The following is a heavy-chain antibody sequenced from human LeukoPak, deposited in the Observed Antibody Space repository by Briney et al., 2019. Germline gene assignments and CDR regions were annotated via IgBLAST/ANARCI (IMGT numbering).Heavy chain of an antibody. J-gene: IGHJ3*02. Sequence: SETLSLTCTVYGGSFSGYYWSWIRQPPGKGLEWIGEINHSGSTNYNPSLKSRVTISVDTSKNQFSLKLSSVTAADTAVYYCASLWPYQLSAFDIWGQGTMVTVSS. D-gene: IGHD2-2*01. V-gene: IGHV4-34*01. CDR2: INHSGST. CDR3: ASLWPYQLSAFDI. CDR1: GGSFSGYY.